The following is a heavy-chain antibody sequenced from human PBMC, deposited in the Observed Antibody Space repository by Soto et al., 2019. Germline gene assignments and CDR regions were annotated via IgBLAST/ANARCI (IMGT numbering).Heavy chain of an antibody. CDR3: ARADYGDYLPAPPDY. Sequence: HPGGSLRLSCAASGFTFDDYGMSWVRQAPGKGLEWVSYISSSSSTIGYADSVKGRFTISRDNAKNSLYLQMNSLRAEDTAVYYCARADYGDYLPAPPDYWGQGTLVTVSS. D-gene: IGHD4-17*01. CDR2: ISSSSSTI. CDR1: GFTFDDYG. V-gene: IGHV3-48*01. J-gene: IGHJ4*02.